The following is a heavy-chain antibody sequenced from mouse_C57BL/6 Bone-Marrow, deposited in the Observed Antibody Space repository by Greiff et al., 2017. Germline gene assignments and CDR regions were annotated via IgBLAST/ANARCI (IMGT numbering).Heavy chain of an antibody. CDR2: ISSGSSTI. CDR1: GFTFSDYG. V-gene: IGHV5-17*01. J-gene: IGHJ3*01. CDR3: APYSFAY. Sequence: EVKLVESGGGLVKPGGSLKLSCAASGFTFSDYGMHWVRQAPEKGLEWVAYISSGSSTISYADTVKGRFTISIDNAKNTLFLQMTSLRSEDTAMYYCAPYSFAYWGKGTLVTVSA.